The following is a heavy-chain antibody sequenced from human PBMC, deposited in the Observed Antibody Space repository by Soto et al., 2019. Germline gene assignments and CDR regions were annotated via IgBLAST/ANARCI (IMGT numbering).Heavy chain of an antibody. J-gene: IGHJ4*02. CDR1: GFTFSSYW. V-gene: IGHV3-7*01. CDR3: ARVKSGSWSSGWHPGDY. CDR2: IKQDGSEK. D-gene: IGHD6-19*01. Sequence: EVQLVESGGGLVQPGGSLRLSCAASGFTFSSYWMSWVRQAPGKGLEWVANIKQDGSEKYYVDSVKGRFTISRDNAKNSLYLQMNSLRAEDTAVYYCARVKSGSWSSGWHPGDYWGQGTLVTVSS.